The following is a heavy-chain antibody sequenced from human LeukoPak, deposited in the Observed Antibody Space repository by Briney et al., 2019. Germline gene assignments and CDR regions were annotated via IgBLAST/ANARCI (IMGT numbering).Heavy chain of an antibody. V-gene: IGHV3-66*01. D-gene: IGHD4/OR15-4a*01. Sequence: SSETLSLTCTVSGGSISSSSYYWGWIRQPPGKGLEWVSVLYSGGATYYADSVKGRFAISRDNSKNIVFLQMNDLRTEDTAFYYCTRDSANYHFAYWGQGALVTVSS. CDR2: LYSGGAT. CDR1: GGSISSSSYY. J-gene: IGHJ4*02. CDR3: TRDSANYHFAY.